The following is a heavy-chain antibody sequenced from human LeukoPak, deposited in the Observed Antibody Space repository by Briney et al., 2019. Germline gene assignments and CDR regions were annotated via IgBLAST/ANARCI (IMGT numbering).Heavy chain of an antibody. CDR3: ARDGHCNGGGCWNAFDI. CDR2: VEDTGST. Sequence: SETLSLTCTVSGGSINNYYWSWIRQPPGKGLEGIGYVEDTGSTKYNPSLESRVTISLDTSKTQFSLKLTSVTAADTAVYYCARDGHCNGGGCWNAFDIWGQGTMVTVSS. CDR1: GGSINNYY. J-gene: IGHJ3*02. D-gene: IGHD2-15*01. V-gene: IGHV4-59*01.